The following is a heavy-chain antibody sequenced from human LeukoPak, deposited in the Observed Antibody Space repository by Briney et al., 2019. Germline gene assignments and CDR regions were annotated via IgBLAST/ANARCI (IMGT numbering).Heavy chain of an antibody. V-gene: IGHV4-39*01. Sequence: SETLSLTCTVSGGSVTSSSYYWAWIRQPPGKGLEWIGSIYYSGSTSYNPSLKSRVTISVDTSKSQFPLKLTSVTAADTAVYYCARQPEGAVAGPVDYWGQGTLVTVSS. CDR2: IYYSGST. D-gene: IGHD6-19*01. J-gene: IGHJ4*02. CDR3: ARQPEGAVAGPVDY. CDR1: GGSVTSSSYY.